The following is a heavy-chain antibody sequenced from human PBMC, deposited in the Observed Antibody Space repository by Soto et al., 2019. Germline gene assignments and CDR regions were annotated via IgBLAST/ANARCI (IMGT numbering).Heavy chain of an antibody. CDR2: ISYDGSYR. CDR1: GFALTPYA. J-gene: IGHJ2*01. D-gene: IGHD3-10*01. Sequence: QEQLVESGGGVVQPGRSLRLSCAASGFALTPYAMHWVRQAPGKGLEWVAIISYDGSYRSYVDSVKGRFTISRDNSENSLYLQMDPLRSEDTAVYYCARDWDRGGWSYLWKFDLWGRGTLVTVSS. V-gene: IGHV3-30-3*01. CDR3: ARDWDRGGWSYLWKFDL.